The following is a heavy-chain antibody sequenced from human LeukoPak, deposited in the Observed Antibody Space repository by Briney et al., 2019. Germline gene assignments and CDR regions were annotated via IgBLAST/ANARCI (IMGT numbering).Heavy chain of an antibody. V-gene: IGHV1-8*01. CDR2: MNPNSGNT. Sequence: ASVKVSCKASGYTFTSYDINWVRQATGQGLKWMGWMNPNSGNTGYAQKFQGRVTMTRNTSISTAYMELSSLRSEDTAVYYCARRRPIFGKEAHWFDPWGQGTLVTVSS. D-gene: IGHD3-3*01. J-gene: IGHJ5*02. CDR1: GYTFTSYD. CDR3: ARRRPIFGKEAHWFDP.